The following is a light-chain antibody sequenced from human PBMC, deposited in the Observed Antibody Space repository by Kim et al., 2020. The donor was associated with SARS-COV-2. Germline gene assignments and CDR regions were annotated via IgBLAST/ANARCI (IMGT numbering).Light chain of an antibody. J-gene: IGKJ1*01. Sequence: ATINCKSSQSVLYSSNNKNYLAWYQQKQGQPPKLLIYWASTREAGVPDRFSGSGSGTDFTLTISSLQAEDVAVYYCQQYYSTPWTFGQGTKVDIK. CDR1: QSVLYSSNNKNY. CDR3: QQYYSTPWT. CDR2: WAS. V-gene: IGKV4-1*01.